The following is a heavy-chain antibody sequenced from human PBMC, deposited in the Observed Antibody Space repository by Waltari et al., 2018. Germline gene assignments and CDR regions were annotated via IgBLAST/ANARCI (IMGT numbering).Heavy chain of an antibody. D-gene: IGHD3-22*01. CDR3: AKNRYYDSSADYFDY. V-gene: IGHV3-23*01. CDR2: ISGSGGST. CDR1: GFTFSSYA. Sequence: EVQLLESGGGLVQPGGSLRLSCAASGFTFSSYAMSWVRQAPGKGREGVSAISGSGGSTYYADAVKGRFTISRDNSKNTLYLQMNSLRAEDTAVYYCAKNRYYDSSADYFDYWGQGTLVTVSS. J-gene: IGHJ4*02.